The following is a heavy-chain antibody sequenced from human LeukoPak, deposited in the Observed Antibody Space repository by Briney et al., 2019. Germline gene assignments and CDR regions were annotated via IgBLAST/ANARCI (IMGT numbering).Heavy chain of an antibody. Sequence: GASVKVSCKASGYTFTDCYVNWVRQAPGQGLEWMGWINPNSGDTNYAETFQGRVTMTRDTSISTAYMELNRLRSDDTALYYCARRYNILTGFLFWGQGTLVSVSS. J-gene: IGHJ4*02. D-gene: IGHD3-9*01. CDR1: GYTFTDCY. CDR3: ARRYNILTGFLF. V-gene: IGHV1-2*02. CDR2: INPNSGDT.